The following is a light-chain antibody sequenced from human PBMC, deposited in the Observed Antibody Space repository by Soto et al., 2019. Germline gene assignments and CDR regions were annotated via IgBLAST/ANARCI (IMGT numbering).Light chain of an antibody. CDR1: QSTTEW. J-gene: IGKJ2*03. CDR2: RTS. CDR3: QQYNPYSYS. Sequence: DIQMTQSPSTLSASIGDRVTITCRASQSTTEWLAWYQQKPGKAPKLLIYRTSSVESWVPSRFSGSGSGTEFTLTISSLQPDDFATYYCQQYNPYSYSFGQGTKLEIK. V-gene: IGKV1-5*03.